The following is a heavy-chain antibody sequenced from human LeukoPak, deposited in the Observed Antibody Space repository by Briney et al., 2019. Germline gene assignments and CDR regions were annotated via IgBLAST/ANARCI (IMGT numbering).Heavy chain of an antibody. CDR1: GFTFSGYA. CDR3: ARALRGVIGAVDV. CDR2: ISYDGTNK. Sequence: PGGSLRLSCAASGFTFSGYAVHWVRQAPGKGLDWVAVISYDGTNKHYADSVKGRFTISRDNSKNTLQLHMNSLRAEDTALYYCARALRGVIGAVDVWGLGTMVTVSS. V-gene: IGHV3-30-3*01. D-gene: IGHD3-10*01. J-gene: IGHJ3*01.